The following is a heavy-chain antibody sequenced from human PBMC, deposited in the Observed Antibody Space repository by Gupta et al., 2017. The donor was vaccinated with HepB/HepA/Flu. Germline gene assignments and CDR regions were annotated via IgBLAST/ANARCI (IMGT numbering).Heavy chain of an antibody. D-gene: IGHD2-8*02. CDR3: TKDRYCTDSSCPTDY. V-gene: IGHV3-9*01. CDR2: ISWNSGSI. CDR1: GLNLDEYG. J-gene: IGHJ4*02. Sequence: VQLVESGGGEVQPGRSLRLSCVASGLNLDEYGMHWVRLLPGKGLEWVSSISWNSGSIDYADSVKGRFIISRDNGKNSLYLQMNSLRPEDTALYYCTKDRYCTDSSCPTDYWGQGTLVTVSS.